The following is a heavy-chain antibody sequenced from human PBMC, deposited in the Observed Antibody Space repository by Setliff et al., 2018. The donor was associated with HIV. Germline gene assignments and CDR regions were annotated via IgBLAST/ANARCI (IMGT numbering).Heavy chain of an antibody. CDR3: ARDSEDTAWDYYYYMDV. CDR1: GFSFDNAW. Sequence: GGSLRLSCAASGFSFDNAWMSWVRQAPGKGLEWVAVIWYDGNTKYYEDSVKGRFTISRDNSKKKLYLQMDSLRAEDTAVYYCARDSEDTAWDYYYYMDVWGKGTTVTVSS. V-gene: IGHV3-33*08. CDR2: IWYDGNTK. D-gene: IGHD5-18*01. J-gene: IGHJ6*03.